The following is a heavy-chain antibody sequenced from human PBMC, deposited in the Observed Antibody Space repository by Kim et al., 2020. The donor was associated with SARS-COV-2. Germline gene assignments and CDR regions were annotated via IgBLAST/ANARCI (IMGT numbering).Heavy chain of an antibody. CDR3: ARATMVRGVRYYFDY. J-gene: IGHJ4*02. Sequence: SVKGRFTISRDNYKNTLYLQMNSLKAEETAVYYCARATMVRGVRYYFDYWGQGTLVTVSS. D-gene: IGHD3-10*01. V-gene: IGHV3-66*01.